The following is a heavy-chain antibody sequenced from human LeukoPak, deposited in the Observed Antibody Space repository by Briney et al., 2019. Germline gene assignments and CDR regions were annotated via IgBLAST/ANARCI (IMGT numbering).Heavy chain of an antibody. J-gene: IGHJ4*02. D-gene: IGHD2/OR15-2a*01. Sequence: QAGGALRLSCAAAGFTFSDYWMSWVRQAPGKGLEWVANIKQDGSEKYYVDSVKGRITISRDNAKNSLYLQMNSLRAEDTAVYYCARVIFDAISGLLDYWGQGTLVTVSS. CDR2: IKQDGSEK. CDR1: GFTFSDYW. CDR3: ARVIFDAISGLLDY. V-gene: IGHV3-7*03.